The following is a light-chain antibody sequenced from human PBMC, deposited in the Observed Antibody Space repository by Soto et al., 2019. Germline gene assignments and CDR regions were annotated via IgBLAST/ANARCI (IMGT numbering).Light chain of an antibody. CDR1: QSVSSNY. CDR3: QQYGSSPIT. J-gene: IGKJ5*01. V-gene: IGKV3-20*01. CDR2: DAS. Sequence: EIVLTQSPGTLSLSPGERATLSCRASQSVSSNYLAWYRQRPGQAPRLLIYDASSRATGIPDRFSGSGSGTDFTLTISRLEPEDFAVYYCQQYGSSPITFGQGTRLDIK.